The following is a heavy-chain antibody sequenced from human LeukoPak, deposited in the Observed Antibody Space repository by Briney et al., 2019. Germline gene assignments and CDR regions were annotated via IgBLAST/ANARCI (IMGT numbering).Heavy chain of an antibody. CDR2: IYYSGST. CDR3: ARDIGHDFWSGYPYYYYYYMDV. V-gene: IGHV4-39*07. D-gene: IGHD3-3*01. CDR1: GGSISSSSYY. J-gene: IGHJ6*03. Sequence: SETLPLTCTVSGGSISSSSYYWGWIRQPPGKGLEWIGSIYYSGSTYYNPSLKSRVTISVDTSKNQFSLKLSSVTAADTAVYYCARDIGHDFWSGYPYYYYYYMDVWGKGTTVTVSS.